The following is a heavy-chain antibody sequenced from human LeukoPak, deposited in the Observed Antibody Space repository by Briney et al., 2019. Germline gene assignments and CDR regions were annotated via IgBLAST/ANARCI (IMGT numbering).Heavy chain of an antibody. J-gene: IGHJ5*02. CDR2: ISAYNGNT. D-gene: IGHD3-22*01. CDR1: GYTFTSYA. V-gene: IGHV1-18*01. CDR3: AREAYPYYYDSSGYPRWFDP. Sequence: ASVTVSCMASGYTFTSYAISWVRQAPGQGLEWMGWISAYNGNTNYAQKLQGRVTMTTDTSTSTAYMELRSLRSDDTAVYYCAREAYPYYYDSSGYPRWFDPWGQGTLVTVSS.